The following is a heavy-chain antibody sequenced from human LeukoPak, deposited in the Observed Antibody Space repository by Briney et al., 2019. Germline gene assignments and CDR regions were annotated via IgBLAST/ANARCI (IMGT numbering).Heavy chain of an antibody. CDR3: AKDMLPDGVWNFDS. Sequence: WXXXXXGRGLEWISDVYSGSGGTSYADSVKGRFTISKDDAKNTVFLQMDSLRAEDTALYYCAKDMLPDGVWNFDSWGQGILVTVSS. CDR2: VYSGSGGT. V-gene: IGHV3-23*01. J-gene: IGHJ4*02. D-gene: IGHD2-8*01.